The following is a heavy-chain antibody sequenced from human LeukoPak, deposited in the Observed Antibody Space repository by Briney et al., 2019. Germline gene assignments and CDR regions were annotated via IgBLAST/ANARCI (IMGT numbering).Heavy chain of an antibody. CDR2: IYYSGST. V-gene: IGHV4-59*08. J-gene: IGHJ4*02. D-gene: IGHD3-10*01. CDR1: GGSISSYY. CDR3: ARHSTNSRITMVRGVIRD. Sequence: SETLSLTCTVSGGSISSYYWSWIRQPPGKGLEWIGYIYYSGSTNYNPSLKSRVTISVDTSKNQFSLKLSSVTAADTAVYYCARHSTNSRITMVRGVIRDWGQGTLVTVSS.